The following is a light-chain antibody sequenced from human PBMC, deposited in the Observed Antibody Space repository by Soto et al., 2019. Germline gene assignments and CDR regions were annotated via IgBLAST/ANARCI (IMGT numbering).Light chain of an antibody. CDR1: QSVLYSSNNKNY. CDR3: QQYYNTPYT. V-gene: IGKV4-1*01. CDR2: WAS. J-gene: IGKJ2*01. Sequence: DIVMTQSPDSLAVSLGERATINCKSSQSVLYSSNNKNYLAWYHQKPGQSPRLLLYWASTRESGVPDRFSGRGSGTDFTLTISSLQAEDVGVYYCQQYYNTPYTFGQGTKLEIK.